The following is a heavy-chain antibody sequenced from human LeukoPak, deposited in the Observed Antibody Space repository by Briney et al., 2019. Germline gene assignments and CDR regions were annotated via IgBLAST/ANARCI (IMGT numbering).Heavy chain of an antibody. CDR3: AREGPTHTRYSSSWYGQGAFDI. D-gene: IGHD6-13*01. V-gene: IGHV4-39*02. Sequence: SETLSLTCTVSGGSISSSSYYWGWIRQPPGKGLEWIGSIYYSGSTYYNPSLKSRVTISVDTSKNQFSLKLSSVTAADTAVYYCAREGPTHTRYSSSWYGQGAFDIWGQGTMVTVSS. CDR1: GGSISSSSYY. J-gene: IGHJ3*02. CDR2: IYYSGST.